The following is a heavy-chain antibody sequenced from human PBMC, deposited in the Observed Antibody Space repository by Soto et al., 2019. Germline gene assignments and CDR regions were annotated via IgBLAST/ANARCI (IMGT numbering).Heavy chain of an antibody. V-gene: IGHV3-48*02. Sequence: PGGSLRPSCAASGFSLSSYSMNWGRQAPGKGLEWVSYISSSGTVTYYADSVRGRFTISRDKAKSSLYLQMNSLRDEDTAVYYCALTYAGHFDYWGQGTLVTVSS. CDR2: ISSSGTVT. CDR3: ALTYAGHFDY. J-gene: IGHJ4*02. D-gene: IGHD3-16*01. CDR1: GFSLSSYS.